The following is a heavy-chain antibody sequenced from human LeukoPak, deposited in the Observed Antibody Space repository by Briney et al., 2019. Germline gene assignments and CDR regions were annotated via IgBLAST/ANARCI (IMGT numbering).Heavy chain of an antibody. J-gene: IGHJ5*02. CDR1: GFTFSIYS. CDR2: IDSSSAI. D-gene: IGHD6-13*01. CDR3: ARATQQLAMYTWFDP. Sequence: PGGSLRLSCAASGFTFSIYSMNWVRQAPGKGLEWVSYIDSSSAIYYADSVKGRFTISRDNSKNTLYLQMNSLRAEDTAVYYCARATQQLAMYTWFDPWGQGTLVTVSS. V-gene: IGHV3-48*01.